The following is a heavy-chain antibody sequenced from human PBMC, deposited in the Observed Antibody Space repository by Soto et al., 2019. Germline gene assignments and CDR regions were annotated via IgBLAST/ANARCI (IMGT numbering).Heavy chain of an antibody. Sequence: QVQLVQSGAEVKKPGSSVKVSCKASGGTFSSYTISWVRQAPGQGLEWMGRIIPILGIANYAQKFQGRVTITXXKXTXXACMELGSLRSEDTAVYYCAREWEYSYGSGSYYRHWGQGTLVTVSS. D-gene: IGHD3-10*01. CDR1: GGTFSSYT. CDR2: IIPILGIA. CDR3: AREWEYSYGSGSYYRH. J-gene: IGHJ4*02. V-gene: IGHV1-69*08.